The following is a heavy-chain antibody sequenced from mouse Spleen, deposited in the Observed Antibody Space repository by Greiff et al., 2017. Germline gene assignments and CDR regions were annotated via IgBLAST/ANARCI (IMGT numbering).Heavy chain of an antibody. CDR3: AIDGYYAMDY. CDR1: GFSLISYG. Sequence: QVQLKQSGPGLVAPSQSLSITCTVSGFSLISYGVHWVRQPPGKGLEWLGVIWSDGSTTYNSALKSRLNISKDNSKRQVFLKMNSLQTEVTAMYYCAIDGYYAMDYWGQGTSVTVSS. CDR2: IWSDGST. D-gene: IGHD2-3*01. J-gene: IGHJ4*01. V-gene: IGHV2-6*03.